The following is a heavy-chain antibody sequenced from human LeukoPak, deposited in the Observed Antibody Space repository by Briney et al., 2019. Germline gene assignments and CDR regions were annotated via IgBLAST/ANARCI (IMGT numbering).Heavy chain of an antibody. V-gene: IGHV3-20*04. CDR2: INWNGGST. D-gene: IGHD3-22*01. J-gene: IGHJ4*02. Sequence: PGGSLRLSCAASGFTFDDYGMSWVRQAPGKGLEWVSGINWNGGSTDYADSVKGRFTISRDNAKNSLYLQMNSLRAEDTALYYCARGDLYYYDSSGYYDYWGQGTLVTVSS. CDR1: GFTFDDYG. CDR3: ARGDLYYYDSSGYYDY.